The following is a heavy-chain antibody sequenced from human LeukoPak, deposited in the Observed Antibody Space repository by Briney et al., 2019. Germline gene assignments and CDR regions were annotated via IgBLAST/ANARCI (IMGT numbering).Heavy chain of an antibody. J-gene: IGHJ4*02. CDR1: GFIFRNYG. V-gene: IGHV3-23*01. D-gene: IGHD3-10*01. CDR3: AKDFWGSRSYYCPLDS. CDR2: INTNGGST. Sequence: GGSLRLSCAASGFIFRNYGMSWVRQAPGKGLEWVSAINTNGGSTYYANSVKGRFTISRDNSENTVYLQMNSLGGEDTAIYYCAKDFWGSRSYYCPLDSWGQGILVTVSS.